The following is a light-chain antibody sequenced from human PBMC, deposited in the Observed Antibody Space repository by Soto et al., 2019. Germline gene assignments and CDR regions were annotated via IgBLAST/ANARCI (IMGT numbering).Light chain of an antibody. Sequence: QSALTQPASVSGSPGQSITISCTGTSSDVGGYNYVSWYQQHPGKAPKLMIYEVSNRPSGVSDRFSGSKSGNTASLTISGLLAEDEADYYCSSYTGSSTLVFGTGTKVTVL. CDR1: SSDVGGYNY. CDR3: SSYTGSSTLV. CDR2: EVS. J-gene: IGLJ1*01. V-gene: IGLV2-14*01.